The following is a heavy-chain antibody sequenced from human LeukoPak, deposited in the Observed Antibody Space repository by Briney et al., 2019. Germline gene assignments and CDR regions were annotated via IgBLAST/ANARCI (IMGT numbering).Heavy chain of an antibody. V-gene: IGHV5-51*01. CDR1: GYSFTSYW. CDR3: ARRIGHLDNWFDP. CDR2: IYPGDSDT. Sequence: GESLKISCKGSGYSFTSYWIGWVRQMPGKGPEWMGIIYPGDSDTRSSPSFQGQVTISADKSISTAYLQWSSLKASDTAMYYCARRIGHLDNWFDPWGQGTLVTVSS. D-gene: IGHD3-16*02. J-gene: IGHJ5*02.